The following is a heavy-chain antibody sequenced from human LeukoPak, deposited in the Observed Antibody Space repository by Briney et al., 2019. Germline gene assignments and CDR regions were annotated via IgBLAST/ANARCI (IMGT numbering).Heavy chain of an antibody. CDR3: ARDAVFGSGLNDYYYYYYGMDV. D-gene: IGHD1-1*01. J-gene: IGHJ6*02. V-gene: IGHV3-66*01. CDR1: GFTVSSNY. CDR2: IYSGGST. Sequence: GGSLRLSCAASGFTVSSNYMSWVRQAPGKGLEWVSVIYSGGSTYYADSVKGRFTISRDNSKNTLYLQMNSLRAEDTAVYYCARDAVFGSGLNDYYYYYYGMDVWGQGTTVTVSS.